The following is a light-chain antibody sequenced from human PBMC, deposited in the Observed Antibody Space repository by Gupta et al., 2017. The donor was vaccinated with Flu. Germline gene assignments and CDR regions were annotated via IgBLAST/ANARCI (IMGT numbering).Light chain of an antibody. Sequence: LGQPASISCRSSQSLVHSNGNTYLTWFQQRPGQSPRRLIYRVSNRDSGVPDRFSGSGSGTDFTLKISRVEAEDVGIYYCMQGTHWPTFGQGTKVEIK. V-gene: IGKV2-30*02. CDR1: QSLVHSNGNTY. J-gene: IGKJ1*01. CDR3: MQGTHWPT. CDR2: RVS.